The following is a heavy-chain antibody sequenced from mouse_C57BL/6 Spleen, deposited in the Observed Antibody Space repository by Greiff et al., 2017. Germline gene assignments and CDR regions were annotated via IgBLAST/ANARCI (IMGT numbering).Heavy chain of an antibody. CDR1: GYTFTSYW. V-gene: IGHV1-55*01. D-gene: IGHD3-2*02. J-gene: IGHJ3*01. CDR3: ASSGTGYENWFAY. CDR2: IYPGSGST. Sequence: QVQLQQPGAELVKPGASVKMSCKASGYTFTSYWITWVKQRPGQGLEWIGDIYPGSGSTNYNEKFKSKATLTVATSSSTAYMQLSSLTSEDSAVYDCASSGTGYENWFAYWGQGTLVTVSA.